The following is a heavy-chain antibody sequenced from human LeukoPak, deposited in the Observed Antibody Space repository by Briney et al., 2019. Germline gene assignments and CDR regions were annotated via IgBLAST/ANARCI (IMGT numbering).Heavy chain of an antibody. Sequence: PGRSLRLSCTASGFTFGDYGMSWFRQAPGKGLEWVSVIYSGGSTYYADSVKGRFTISRDNSKNTLYLQMNSLRAEDTAVYYCATLAATPDYWGQGTLVTVSS. V-gene: IGHV3-53*01. J-gene: IGHJ4*02. CDR2: IYSGGST. D-gene: IGHD2-15*01. CDR3: ATLAATPDY. CDR1: GFTFGDYG.